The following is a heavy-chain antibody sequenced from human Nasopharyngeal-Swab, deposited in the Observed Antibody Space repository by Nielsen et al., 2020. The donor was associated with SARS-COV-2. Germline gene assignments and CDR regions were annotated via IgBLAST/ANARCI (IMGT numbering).Heavy chain of an antibody. CDR2: IRVYTGDT. V-gene: IGHV1-18*01. CDR3: ARGRRPSEPGIGLRAQLKYYCDY. Sequence: ASVKVSCKASGYTFNTYAITWVRQAPGQGLEWMGLIRVYTGDTHYAQNLQGRVTMTTDTSTNTAYMELRGLRSDDTAVYYCARGRRPSEPGIGLRAQLKYYCDYWGQGTLVTVSS. D-gene: IGHD6-13*01. J-gene: IGHJ4*02. CDR1: GYTFNTYA.